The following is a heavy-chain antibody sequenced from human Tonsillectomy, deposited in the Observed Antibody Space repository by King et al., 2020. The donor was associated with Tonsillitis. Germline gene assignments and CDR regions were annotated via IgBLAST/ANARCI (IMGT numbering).Heavy chain of an antibody. CDR1: GLSCSSYA. CDR2: FSGRGGIT. J-gene: IGHJ4*02. Sequence: VQLLESGGGLGQPGGSLRLSCAASGLSCSSYAMSWVRQARGKGLEVGSAFSGRGGITYYADSVKGRFPISRDNSKNSVYLQMNSLRAEDTAVYYCAKDWDDFWSGYYMGYWGQGTLVTVSS. CDR3: AKDWDDFWSGYYMGY. V-gene: IGHV3-23*01. D-gene: IGHD3-3*01.